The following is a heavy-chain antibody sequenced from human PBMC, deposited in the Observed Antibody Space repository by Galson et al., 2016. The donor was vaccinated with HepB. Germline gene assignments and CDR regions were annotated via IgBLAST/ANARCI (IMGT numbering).Heavy chain of an antibody. CDR1: GGSIRSGSYY. CDR3: ASGMVRGVKRFDY. CDR2: ISYSGGT. J-gene: IGHJ4*02. Sequence: TLSLTCTVSGGSIRSGSYYWSWIRQHPGKGLEWIGYISYSGGTYYNPSLKSRVTISVDTSKNQFSLKLSSVTAADTAVYYWASGMVRGVKRFDYWGQGTLVTVSS. D-gene: IGHD3-10*01. V-gene: IGHV4-31*03.